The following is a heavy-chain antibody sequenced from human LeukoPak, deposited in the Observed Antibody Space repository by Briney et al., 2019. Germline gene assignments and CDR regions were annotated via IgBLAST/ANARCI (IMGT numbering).Heavy chain of an antibody. V-gene: IGHV3-74*03. J-gene: IGHJ4*02. CDR2: IDNAGSIT. Sequence: HPGGSLRLSCAASGFTFSNYWIHWVRQALGKGLVWVSRIDNAGSITTYADSVKGRFTISRDNAENTLYLQMNSLRVEDTAVYYCVRSAFHAGSGNYYDYWGQGTLVTVSS. CDR3: VRSAFHAGSGNYYDY. D-gene: IGHD3-22*01. CDR1: GFTFSNYW.